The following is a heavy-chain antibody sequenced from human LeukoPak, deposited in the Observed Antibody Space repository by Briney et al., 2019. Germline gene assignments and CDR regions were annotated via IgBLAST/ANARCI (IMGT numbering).Heavy chain of an antibody. J-gene: IGHJ4*02. D-gene: IGHD6-19*01. Sequence: ASVKVSCKASGYTFTGYYMHWVRQAPGQGLEWMGWINPNSGGTNYAQKFQGRVTMTRDTSISTAYMELNSLRAEDTAVYYCAAPHSSGWYGLTFDYWGQGTLVTVSS. CDR3: AAPHSSGWYGLTFDY. CDR2: INPNSGGT. V-gene: IGHV1-2*02. CDR1: GYTFTGYY.